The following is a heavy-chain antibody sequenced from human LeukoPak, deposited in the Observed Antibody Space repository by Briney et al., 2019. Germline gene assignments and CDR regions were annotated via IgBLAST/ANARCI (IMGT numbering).Heavy chain of an antibody. CDR2: ISSSSSYI. V-gene: IGHV3-21*01. CDR3: ARDPRIALPAPGDY. D-gene: IGHD6-19*01. Sequence: PGGSLRLSCAASGFTFSSYSMNWVRQAPGKGLEWVSSISSSSSYIYYADSVKGRFTISRDNAKNSLYLQMNSLRAEDTAMYYCARDPRIALPAPGDYWGQGTLVTVSS. J-gene: IGHJ4*02. CDR1: GFTFSSYS.